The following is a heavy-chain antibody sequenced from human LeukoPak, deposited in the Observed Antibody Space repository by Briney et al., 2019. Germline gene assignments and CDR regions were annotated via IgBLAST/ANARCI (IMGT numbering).Heavy chain of an antibody. CDR3: ATGYSSGWYFYFQH. CDR1: GFTFSSYS. D-gene: IGHD6-19*01. V-gene: IGHV3-21*06. CDR2: ISSSSSYI. J-gene: IGHJ1*01. Sequence: GGSLRLSCAASGFTFSSYSMNWVRQAPGKGLEWVSSISSSSSYIYYADSVKGRFTISRDNAKNSLSLRMNSLSAEDTAVYYCATGYSSGWYFYFQHWGQGSLVSVSS.